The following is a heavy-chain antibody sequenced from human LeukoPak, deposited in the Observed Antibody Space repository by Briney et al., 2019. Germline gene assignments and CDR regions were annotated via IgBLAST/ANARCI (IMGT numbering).Heavy chain of an antibody. Sequence: SETLSLTCTVSGGSISSSSYYWGWIRQPPGKGLEWIGSIYYSGSTYYNPSLKSRVTISVDTSKNQFSLKLSSVTAADTAVYYCARDLHDILTGYRYDAFDIWGQGTMVTVSS. V-gene: IGHV4-39*07. D-gene: IGHD3-9*01. CDR3: ARDLHDILTGYRYDAFDI. CDR2: IYYSGST. CDR1: GGSISSSSYY. J-gene: IGHJ3*02.